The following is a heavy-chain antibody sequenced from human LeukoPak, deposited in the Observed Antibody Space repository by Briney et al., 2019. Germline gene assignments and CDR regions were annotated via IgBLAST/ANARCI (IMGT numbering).Heavy chain of an antibody. D-gene: IGHD2-21*01. CDR2: INPNSGDT. V-gene: IGHV1-2*02. Sequence: VASVKVSCKASGYTFTGYYMHWVRQAPGQGLEWMGWINPNSGDTNYAQKFQGRVTMTRDTSISTAHMELNRLTSDDTAVYYCAPSHCSPYYFDYWGQGTLVAVSS. CDR1: GYTFTGYY. CDR3: APSHCSPYYFDY. J-gene: IGHJ4*02.